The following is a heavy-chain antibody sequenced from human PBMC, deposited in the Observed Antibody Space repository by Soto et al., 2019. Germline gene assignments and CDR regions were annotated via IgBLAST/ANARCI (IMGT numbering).Heavy chain of an antibody. CDR3: ARTGWPQSSYYFDY. J-gene: IGHJ4*02. Sequence: PGGSLRLSCAASGFGFSLFWMSWVRQTPGKGLEWVANINEDGSEKFFADSVKGRFTISGDNAKNSLSLQMNSLTADDTAVYYCARTGWPQSSYYFDYWGQGSLVTVSS. D-gene: IGHD3-16*01. CDR2: INEDGSEK. V-gene: IGHV3-7*03. CDR1: GFGFSLFW.